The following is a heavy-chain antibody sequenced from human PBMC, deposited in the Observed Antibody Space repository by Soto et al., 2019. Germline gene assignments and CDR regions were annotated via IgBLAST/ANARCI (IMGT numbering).Heavy chain of an antibody. Sequence: QLQLQESGPGLVKPSETLSLTCTVSVGSISSSSYYWGWIRQPPGEGLVWIGSIYYSGSTYYNPSLKSRVSISVDTSTNRFSLKLNSVTAADTAVYHCAGHGAPYNCSWYLDHWGQGTLDTVSS. J-gene: IGHJ4*02. D-gene: IGHD1-20*01. CDR3: AGHGAPYNCSWYLDH. V-gene: IGHV4-39*01. CDR2: IYYSGST. CDR1: VGSISSSSYY.